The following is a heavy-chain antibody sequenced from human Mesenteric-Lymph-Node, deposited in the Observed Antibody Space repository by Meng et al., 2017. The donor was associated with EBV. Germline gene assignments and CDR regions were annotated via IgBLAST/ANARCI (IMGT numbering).Heavy chain of an antibody. Sequence: QVQLQQWGAGLLKPSGTLSLPCAVYGGSFSGYYWSWIRQPPGKGLEWIGEINHSGSTNYNPSLKSRVTISVDTSKNQFSLKLSSVTAADTAVYYCARGYGSGHLWGQGTLVTVSS. CDR3: ARGYGSGHL. V-gene: IGHV4-34*01. CDR2: INHSGST. CDR1: GGSFSGYY. J-gene: IGHJ4*02. D-gene: IGHD3-10*01.